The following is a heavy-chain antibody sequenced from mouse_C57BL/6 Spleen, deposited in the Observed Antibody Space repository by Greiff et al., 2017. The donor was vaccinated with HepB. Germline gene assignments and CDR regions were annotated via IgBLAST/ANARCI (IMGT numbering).Heavy chain of an antibody. CDR1: GYTFTSYW. Sequence: VQLQQSGAELVKPGASVKLSCKASGYTFTSYWMHWVKQRPGQGLEWIGMIHPNSGSTNYNEKFKSKATLTVDKSSSTAYMQLSSLTSEDSAVYYCAPITTVVAEEDYFDYWGQGTTLTVSS. J-gene: IGHJ2*01. CDR2: IHPNSGST. D-gene: IGHD1-1*01. V-gene: IGHV1-64*01. CDR3: APITTVVAEEDYFDY.